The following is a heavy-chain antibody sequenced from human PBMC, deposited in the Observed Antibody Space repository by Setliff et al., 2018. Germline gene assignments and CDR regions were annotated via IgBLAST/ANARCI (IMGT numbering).Heavy chain of an antibody. CDR1: GGSISSYY. D-gene: IGHD3-22*01. CDR2: IYYSGST. Sequence: TSETLSLTCTVSGGSISSYYWSWIRQPPGKGLECIGYIYYSGSTNYNPSLKSRVTISVDTSKNQFSLKLSSVTAADTAVYYCARASYYYDSSGYYRAGAFDIWGQGTMVTVSS. J-gene: IGHJ3*02. V-gene: IGHV4-59*01. CDR3: ARASYYYDSSGYYRAGAFDI.